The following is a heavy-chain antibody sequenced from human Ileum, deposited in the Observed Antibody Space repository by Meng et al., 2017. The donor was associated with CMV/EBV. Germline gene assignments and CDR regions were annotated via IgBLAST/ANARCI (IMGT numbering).Heavy chain of an antibody. V-gene: IGHV3-15*01. CDR3: TTDPAYTVLMVYAELDAFDI. CDR1: GFTFSNAL. D-gene: IGHD2-8*01. CDR2: IKSKTDGGTT. J-gene: IGHJ3*02. Sequence: GESLKISCAASGFTFSNALMSWVRQAPGKGLEWVGRIKSKTDGGTTDYAAPVKGRFTISRDDSKTTLYLQMNSLKTEDPAVYYCTTDPAYTVLMVYAELDAFDIWGQGTMVTVSS.